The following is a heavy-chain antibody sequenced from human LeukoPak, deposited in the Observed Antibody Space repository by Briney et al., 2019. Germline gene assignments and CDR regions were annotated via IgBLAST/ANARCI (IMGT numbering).Heavy chain of an antibody. J-gene: IGHJ6*04. V-gene: IGHV1-18*04. CDR3: ARDLIILWFGDYYYGMDV. CDR2: ISAYNGNT. D-gene: IGHD3-10*01. CDR1: GYTFTSYG. Sequence: PRASVKVSCKASGYTFTSYGISWVRQAPGQGLEWMGWISAYNGNTNYAQKLQGRVTMTTDTSTSTAYMELRSLRSDDTAVYYCARDLIILWFGDYYYGMDVWGKGTTVTVSS.